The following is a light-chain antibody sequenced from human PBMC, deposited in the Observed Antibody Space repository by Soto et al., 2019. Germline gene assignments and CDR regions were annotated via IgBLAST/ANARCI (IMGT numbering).Light chain of an antibody. V-gene: IGKV3-20*01. CDR3: QQYGSSIT. CDR1: QSVSSSY. CDR2: CAS. J-gene: IGKJ5*01. Sequence: EIVLTQSPGTLSLSPGERATLSCRASQSVSSSYLAWYQQKPGQAPRLLIYCASSRATGIPDRFSGSGSGTDFTLTISRLDPEDFAVYYCQQYGSSITFGQGTRLEIK.